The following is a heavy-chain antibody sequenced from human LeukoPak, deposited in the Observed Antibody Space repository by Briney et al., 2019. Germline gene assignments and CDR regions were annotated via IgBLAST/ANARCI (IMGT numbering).Heavy chain of an antibody. CDR1: GYTFTGYY. CDR3: ARIPVVVDDAFDI. J-gene: IGHJ3*02. CDR2: INPNSGGA. D-gene: IGHD2-21*01. V-gene: IGHV1-2*02. Sequence: ASVKVSCKASGYTFTGYYMHWVRQAPGQGLKWMGWINPNSGGANYAQKFQGRVTMTRDTSISTAYMELSRLRSDDTAVYYCARIPVVVDDAFDIWGQGTMVTVSS.